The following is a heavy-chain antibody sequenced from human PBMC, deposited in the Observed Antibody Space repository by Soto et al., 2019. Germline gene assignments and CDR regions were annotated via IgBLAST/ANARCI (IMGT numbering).Heavy chain of an antibody. J-gene: IGHJ4*02. CDR2: ISAYNGNT. V-gene: IGHV1-18*01. CDR3: ARDPTPVDY. CDR1: GYTFSSYF. Sequence: QVQLVQSGAEVKKPGASVKVSCKASGYTFSSYFISWVRQAPGQGLEWMGWISAYNGNTNYAQNLQGRVTMTTDTTTSAADMELWSLRSDDTAVYYCARDPTPVDYWGQGTLVTVSS.